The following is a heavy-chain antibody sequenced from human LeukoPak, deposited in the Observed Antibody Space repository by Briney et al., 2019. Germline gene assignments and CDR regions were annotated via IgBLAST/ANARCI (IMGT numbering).Heavy chain of an antibody. Sequence: PGGSLRLSCGVSGFNFSNYWMNWVRQAPGKGLEWVANIKHDGSEKYYVDSVKGRFSISRDNAKKSLYLQMNSLRAEDTAVYYCARALSHCLDYWGQGTLVTVSS. D-gene: IGHD3-16*01. V-gene: IGHV3-7*01. J-gene: IGHJ4*02. CDR2: IKHDGSEK. CDR3: ARALSHCLDY. CDR1: GFNFSNYW.